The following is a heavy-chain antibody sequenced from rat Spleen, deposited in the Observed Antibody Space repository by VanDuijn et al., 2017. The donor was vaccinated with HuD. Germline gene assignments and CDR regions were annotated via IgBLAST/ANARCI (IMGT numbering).Heavy chain of an antibody. V-gene: IGHV5-31*01. CDR3: ATHDYDGYYQGVMDA. CDR1: EFTFNNYW. Sequence: EVQLVESGGGLVQPGRSLKLSCVASEFTFNNYWMAWIRQAPGKGLEWIASITHTGGSTYYPDSVKGRFTISRDNAKSTLYLQMDSLRSEDTATYYCATHDYDGYYQGVMDAWGQGASVTVSS. D-gene: IGHD1-12*03. CDR2: ITHTGGST. J-gene: IGHJ4*01.